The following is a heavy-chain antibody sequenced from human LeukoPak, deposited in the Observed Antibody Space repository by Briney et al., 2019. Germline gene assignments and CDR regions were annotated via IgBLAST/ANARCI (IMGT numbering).Heavy chain of an antibody. CDR1: GGSISSSSYY. Sequence: PSETLSLTXTVSGGSISSSSYYWGWIRQPPGKGLEWIGYIYYSGSTYYNPSLKSRVTISVDTSKNQFPLKLSSVTAADTAVYYCARETHEYSSSYTDYSDYWGQGTLVTVSS. V-gene: IGHV4-30-4*08. CDR3: ARETHEYSSSYTDYSDY. CDR2: IYYSGST. D-gene: IGHD6-6*01. J-gene: IGHJ4*02.